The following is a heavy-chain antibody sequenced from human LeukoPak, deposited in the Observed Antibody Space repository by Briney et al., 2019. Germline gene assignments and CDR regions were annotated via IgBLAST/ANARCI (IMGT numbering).Heavy chain of an antibody. V-gene: IGHV1-2*02. J-gene: IGHJ4*02. D-gene: IGHD2-21*02. CDR2: INPNSGGT. Sequence: ASVKVSSKASGYIFTSYYIHWVRQAPGQGLEWMGWINPNSGGTNYAQKFQGRVTMTRDTSISTAYMELSRLRSDDTAVYYCARVNPLYCGGDCYSAVDYWGQGTLVTVSS. CDR3: ARVNPLYCGGDCYSAVDY. CDR1: GYIFTSYY.